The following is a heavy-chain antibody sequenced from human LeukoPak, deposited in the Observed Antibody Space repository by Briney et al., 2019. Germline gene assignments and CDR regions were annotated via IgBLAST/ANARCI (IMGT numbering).Heavy chain of an antibody. J-gene: IGHJ4*02. Sequence: QPGGSLRLSCAASGFSFSTCWMGWVRQAPGKGLEWVAMINKDGSQNYYVDSVKGRFTISRDNAKNSLDLQLNSLRAEDTAVYFCAGWLVALDCWGQGTLVTVSS. D-gene: IGHD5-12*01. CDR1: GFSFSTCW. CDR3: AGWLVALDC. CDR2: INKDGSQN. V-gene: IGHV3-7*05.